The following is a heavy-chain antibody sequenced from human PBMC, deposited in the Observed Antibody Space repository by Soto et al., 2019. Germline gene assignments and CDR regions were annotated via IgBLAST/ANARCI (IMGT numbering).Heavy chain of an antibody. J-gene: IGHJ4*02. Sequence: PSETLSLTCTVSGGSISSSSYYWGWIRQPPGKGLEWIGSIYYSGSTYYNPSLKSRVTISVDTSKNQFSLKLSSVTAADTAVYYCARQDLLRLGELSLAPFDYWGQGTLVTVSS. CDR3: ARQDLLRLGELSLAPFDY. D-gene: IGHD3-16*02. CDR1: GGSISSSSYY. CDR2: IYYSGST. V-gene: IGHV4-39*01.